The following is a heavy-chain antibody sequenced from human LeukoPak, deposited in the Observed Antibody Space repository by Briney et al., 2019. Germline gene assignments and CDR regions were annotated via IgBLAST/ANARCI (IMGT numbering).Heavy chain of an antibody. CDR3: ARGRRSWHGVEYFQH. V-gene: IGHV4-34*01. J-gene: IGHJ1*01. CDR1: GGSFSGYY. CDR2: INHSGST. D-gene: IGHD6-13*01. Sequence: SEALSLTCAVYGGSFSGYYWSWIRQPPGKGLEWIGEINHSGSTNYNPSLKSRVTISVDTSKNQFSLKLSSVTAADTAVYYCARGRRSWHGVEYFQHWGQGTLVTVSS.